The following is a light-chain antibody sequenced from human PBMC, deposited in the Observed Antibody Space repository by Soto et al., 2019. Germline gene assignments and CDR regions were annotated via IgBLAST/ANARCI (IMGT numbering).Light chain of an antibody. CDR2: DVS. J-gene: IGLJ1*01. Sequence: QSARNRVASVTRSAGRASSITCNGTSSDVGGYNYVSWYQQHPGKAPKFMIYDVSNRPSGVSNRFSGSKSGNTASLTISGLQAEDEADYYCSSYTTSNTRQIVFGTGTKVTVL. V-gene: IGLV2-14*01. CDR1: SSDVGGYNY. CDR3: SSYTTSNTRQIV.